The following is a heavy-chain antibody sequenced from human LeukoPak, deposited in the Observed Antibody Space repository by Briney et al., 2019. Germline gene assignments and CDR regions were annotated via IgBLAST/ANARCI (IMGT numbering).Heavy chain of an antibody. D-gene: IGHD1-7*01. CDR2: ISGNGNT. Sequence: SETLSLTCTVSGGSFTNHFWNWIRQPPGKGLEWIGEISGNGNTRYNPSLSSRVTISVDTSKNQFSLRLNSVTAADTAVYYCARDPGGTGTSDFDFWGQGTLVTVSS. CDR1: GGSFTNHF. J-gene: IGHJ4*02. V-gene: IGHV4-59*11. CDR3: ARDPGGTGTSDFDF.